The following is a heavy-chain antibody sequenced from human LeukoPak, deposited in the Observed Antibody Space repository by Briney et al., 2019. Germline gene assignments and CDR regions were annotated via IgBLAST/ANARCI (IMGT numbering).Heavy chain of an antibody. Sequence: GGSLRLSCAASGFTFSSYAVSWVRQAPGKGLEWVSAISGSGGSTYYADSVKGRFTISRDNSKNTLYLQMNSLRAEDTAVYYCARPPTQLRYFDWDYWGQGTLVTVSS. D-gene: IGHD3-9*01. CDR2: ISGSGGST. V-gene: IGHV3-23*01. CDR1: GFTFSSYA. J-gene: IGHJ4*02. CDR3: ARPPTQLRYFDWDY.